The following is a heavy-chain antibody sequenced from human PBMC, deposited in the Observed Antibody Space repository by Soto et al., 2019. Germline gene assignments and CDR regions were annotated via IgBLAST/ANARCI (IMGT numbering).Heavy chain of an antibody. D-gene: IGHD1-7*01. J-gene: IGHJ4*02. CDR3: ASRDPGTSVDY. V-gene: IGHV4-4*02. CDR2: IYRTGST. CDR1: GGSFTSNNW. Sequence: PSETLSLTCAVSGGSFTSNNWCTWVRQPPGQGLEWIGEIYRTGSTNYNPSLKSRVTISLDKSENQFSLKVPSLTAADTAVYYCASRDPGTSVDYWGQGTLVTVSS.